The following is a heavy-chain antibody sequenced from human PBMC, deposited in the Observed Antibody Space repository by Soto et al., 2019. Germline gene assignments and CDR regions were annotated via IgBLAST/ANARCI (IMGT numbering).Heavy chain of an antibody. D-gene: IGHD6-6*01. Sequence: EVQLVESGGGLVKPGGSLRLSCAASGFTFSSYSMNWVRQAPGKGLEWVSSISSSSSYIYYADSVKGRFTISRDNAKNSLYLQMNSLRAEDTAVYYCARVQYSPGYYYYMDVWGKGTTVTVSS. CDR2: ISSSSSYI. J-gene: IGHJ6*03. CDR3: ARVQYSPGYYYYMDV. V-gene: IGHV3-21*01. CDR1: GFTFSSYS.